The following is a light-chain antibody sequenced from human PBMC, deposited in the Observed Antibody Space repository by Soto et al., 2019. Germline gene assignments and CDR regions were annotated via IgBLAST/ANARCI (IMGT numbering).Light chain of an antibody. V-gene: IGLV2-14*01. CDR3: SSYTSSGTLYV. CDR1: SSDVGGYNY. J-gene: IGLJ1*01. Sequence: QSALTQPASVNGSPGQSIAISCTGTSSDVGGYNYVSWYQQHPGKAPKLMIFDVSSRPSGVSNRFSGSKSGNTASLTISGLQAEDEADYYCSSYTSSGTLYVFGTGTKVTVL. CDR2: DVS.